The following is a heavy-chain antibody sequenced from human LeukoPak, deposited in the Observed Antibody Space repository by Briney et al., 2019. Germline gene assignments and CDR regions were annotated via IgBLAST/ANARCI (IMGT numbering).Heavy chain of an antibody. CDR2: INHSGST. V-gene: IGHV4-34*01. CDR1: GGSFSGYY. D-gene: IGHD4-17*01. J-gene: IGHJ4*02. CDR3: AIKSGTTVTTSFDY. Sequence: ASETLSLTCAVYGGSFSGYYWSWIRQPPGKGLEWIGEINHSGSTNYNPSLKSRVTISVDTSKNQFSLKLSSVTAADTAVYYCAIKSGTTVTTSFDYWGQGTLVTVSS.